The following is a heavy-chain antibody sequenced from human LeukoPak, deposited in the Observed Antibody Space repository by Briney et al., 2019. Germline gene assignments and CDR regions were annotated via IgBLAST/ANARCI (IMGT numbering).Heavy chain of an antibody. J-gene: IGHJ4*02. CDR1: GFTFGSYW. CDR2: ISNDGSGT. D-gene: IGHD6-19*01. V-gene: IGHV3-74*01. CDR3: TRVVAGTRLFGY. Sequence: GGSLRLSCAASGFTFGSYWMYWVRQAPGKGLVWVSRISNDGSGTSYADSVKGRFTISRDNAKNTLYLQMNRLRAEDTAVYYCTRVVAGTRLFGYWGQGTLVTVSS.